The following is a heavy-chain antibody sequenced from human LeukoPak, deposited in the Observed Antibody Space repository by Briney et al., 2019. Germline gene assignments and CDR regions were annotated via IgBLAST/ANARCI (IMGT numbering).Heavy chain of an antibody. J-gene: IGHJ5*02. Sequence: SETLSLTCTVSGGSVSSYYWSWIRQPPGKGLEWIGYIYYNGTTKYNPSLRSRVTISIDTSKNQFSLKLRSVTAADTAVYYCARDIAIPWFYEWGQGTLVTVSS. CDR1: GGSVSSYY. D-gene: IGHD2-15*01. V-gene: IGHV4-59*02. CDR2: IYYNGTT. CDR3: ARDIAIPWFYE.